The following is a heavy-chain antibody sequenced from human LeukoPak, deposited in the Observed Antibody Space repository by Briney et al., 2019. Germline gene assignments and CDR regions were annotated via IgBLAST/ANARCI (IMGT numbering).Heavy chain of an antibody. CDR1: GGSISSYY. Sequence: SETLSLTCTVSGGSISSYYWSRIRQPPGKGLEWIGYIYTSGSTNYNPSLKSRVTISVDTSKNQFSLKLSSVTAADTAVYFCARLGSNGWHYYSGLDVWGQGTTVIVSS. CDR3: ARLGSNGWHYYSGLDV. CDR2: IYTSGST. J-gene: IGHJ6*02. D-gene: IGHD2-8*01. V-gene: IGHV4-4*09.